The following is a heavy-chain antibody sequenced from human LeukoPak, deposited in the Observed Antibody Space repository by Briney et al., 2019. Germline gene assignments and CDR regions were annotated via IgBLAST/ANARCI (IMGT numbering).Heavy chain of an antibody. J-gene: IGHJ3*02. CDR3: ASHHGGAFDI. CDR2: ISSSSSTI. CDR1: GFTFSSYS. D-gene: IGHD1-14*01. Sequence: GGSLRLSCAASGFTFSSYSMNWVRQAPGKGLEWVSYISSSSSTIYYADSVKGRFTISRDNAKNSLYLQMNSLRAEDTAVYYCASHHGGAFDIWGQGTMVTVSS. V-gene: IGHV3-48*01.